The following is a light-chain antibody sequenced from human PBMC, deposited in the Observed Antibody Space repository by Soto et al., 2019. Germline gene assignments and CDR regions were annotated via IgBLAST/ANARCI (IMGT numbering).Light chain of an antibody. J-gene: IGKJ5*01. V-gene: IGKV2-30*02. CDR1: QSLVHSDGIAY. Sequence: DVVMTQSPLSLPVTLGQPASISCRSNQSLVHSDGIAYFSWVQQRPGRSPRRLIYKVSNRDSGVPARFRGSGSGTDFALKISRVEAEGVGVYYCMQGTHWPITFGQGTRVEIK. CDR2: KVS. CDR3: MQGTHWPIT.